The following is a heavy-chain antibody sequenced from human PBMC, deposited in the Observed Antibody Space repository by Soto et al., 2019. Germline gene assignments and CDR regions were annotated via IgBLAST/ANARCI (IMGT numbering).Heavy chain of an antibody. CDR1: GGSISSGGYT. Sequence: QVQLQESGPGLVKPSQTLSLTCTVSGGSISSGGYTWGWIRQHPGKGLEWIGYIYYSGSTNYNPSLKSRVTISVDTSKNQFSLKLSSVTAADTAVYYCARWPQLEPRFDYWGQGTLVTVSS. V-gene: IGHV4-31*03. CDR3: ARWPQLEPRFDY. J-gene: IGHJ4*02. CDR2: IYYSGST. D-gene: IGHD1-1*01.